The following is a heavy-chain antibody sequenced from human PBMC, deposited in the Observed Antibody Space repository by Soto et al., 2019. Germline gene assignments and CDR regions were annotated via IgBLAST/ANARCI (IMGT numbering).Heavy chain of an antibody. D-gene: IGHD2-8*01. Sequence: SETLSLTCAVSSGSISSSNWWSWVRQPPGKGLEWSGSIYYSGSTNYNPSLKSRVTISVDTSKNQFSLKLSSVTAADTAVYYCARDFDCANGACYTGYYYYGLDVWGLGTTVTVSS. J-gene: IGHJ6*02. CDR3: ARDFDCANGACYTGYYYYGLDV. CDR2: IYYSGST. V-gene: IGHV4-4*02. CDR1: SGSISSSNW.